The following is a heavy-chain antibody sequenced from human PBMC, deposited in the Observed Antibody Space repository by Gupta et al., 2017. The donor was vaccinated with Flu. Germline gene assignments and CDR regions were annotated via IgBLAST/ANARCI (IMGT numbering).Heavy chain of an antibody. J-gene: IGHJ3*02. D-gene: IGHD4-4*01. CDR2: LNPNSGDT. V-gene: IGHV1-2*06. CDR3: ASPGVTRDAFDI. CDR1: VYTFTCAF. Sequence: QAHVVQSGAEVKKPGASVKVSCKTSVYTFTCAFIHWVRQAPGQGLEWVGRLNPNSGDTIYAQKFQGRVTITRDTSISTAYMELSWLRSDDTAFYYCASPGVTRDAFDIWGQGSMVTVSS.